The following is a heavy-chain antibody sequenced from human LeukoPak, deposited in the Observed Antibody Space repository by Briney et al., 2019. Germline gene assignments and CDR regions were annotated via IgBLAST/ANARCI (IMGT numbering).Heavy chain of an antibody. CDR3: ASGTPGGSVDFDY. CDR1: GDSVSSNSHY. V-gene: IGHV4-61*03. CDR2: IYNRGST. J-gene: IGHJ4*02. D-gene: IGHD2-15*01. Sequence: SETLSLTCAVSGDSVSSNSHYWMWIRQPPGKGLEWIGYIYNRGSTKYNPSLKSRVTMSVDPSKNHFSLKLNSVTAADTAVYYCASGTPGGSVDFDYWGQGTLVTVSS.